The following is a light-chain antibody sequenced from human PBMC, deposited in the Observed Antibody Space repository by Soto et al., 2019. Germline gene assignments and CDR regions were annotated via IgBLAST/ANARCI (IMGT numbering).Light chain of an antibody. V-gene: IGKV1-12*01. J-gene: IGKJ5*01. CDR2: DVS. CDR3: QQSNNHPIS. Sequence: TQSPSSISAAFGDRVTITCRASQAVNSWLAWFQQKPGMAPKLVIYDVSSLQSGVPSRFSGSGSGTEFTLTISSLQPEDFATYYCQQSNNHPISFGQGTRLEIK. CDR1: QAVNSW.